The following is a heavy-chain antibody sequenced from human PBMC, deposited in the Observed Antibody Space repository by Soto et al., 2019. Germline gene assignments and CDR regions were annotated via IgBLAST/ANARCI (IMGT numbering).Heavy chain of an antibody. Sequence: GGSLRLSCAVSGFTFSDYGMHWVRQAPDKGLEWVAAISYDGTNKYYTDSVKGRFTISRDNSENTLYLQMNSLRAEDTAVYYCAKDTHYYAGSGYYIFDYWGQGTLVTVSS. D-gene: IGHD3-22*01. CDR1: GFTFSDYG. V-gene: IGHV3-30*18. CDR3: AKDTHYYAGSGYYIFDY. J-gene: IGHJ4*02. CDR2: ISYDGTNK.